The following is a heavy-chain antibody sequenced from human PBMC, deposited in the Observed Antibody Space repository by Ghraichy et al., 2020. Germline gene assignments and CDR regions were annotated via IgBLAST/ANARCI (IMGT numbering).Heavy chain of an antibody. CDR3: AREEAGRYCSGGSCYSVAV. Sequence: SVKVSCKASGGTFSSYTISWVRQAPGQGLEWMGRIIPILGIANYAQKFQGRVTITADKSTSTAYMELSSLRSEDTAVYYCAREEAGRYCSGGSCYSVAVWGQGTLVTVSS. CDR2: IIPILGIA. V-gene: IGHV1-69*04. CDR1: GGTFSSYT. J-gene: IGHJ4*02. D-gene: IGHD2-15*01.